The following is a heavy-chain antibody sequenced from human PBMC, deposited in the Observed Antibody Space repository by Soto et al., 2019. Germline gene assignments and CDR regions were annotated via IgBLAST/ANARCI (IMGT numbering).Heavy chain of an antibody. V-gene: IGHV4-59*01. CDR1: GGSISSYY. D-gene: IGHD6-19*01. CDR2: IYYSGST. Sequence: PSETLSLTCTVSGGSISSYYWSWIRQPPGKGLEWIGYIYYSGSTNYNPSLKSRVTISVDTSKNQFSLKLSSVTAADTAVYYCASVGSGWYVGAFDIWGQGTMVTVSS. J-gene: IGHJ3*02. CDR3: ASVGSGWYVGAFDI.